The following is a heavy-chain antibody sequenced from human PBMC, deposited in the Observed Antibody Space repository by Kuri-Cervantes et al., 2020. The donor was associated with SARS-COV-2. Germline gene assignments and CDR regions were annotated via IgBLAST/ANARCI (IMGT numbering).Heavy chain of an antibody. CDR3: AITEYQLLFYNWFDP. CDR1: GGSFSGYY. D-gene: IGHD2-2*01. CDR2: IYYSGST. J-gene: IGHJ5*02. Sequence: SQTLSLTCAVYGGSFSGYYWSWIRQPPGKGLEWIGYIYYSGSTNYNPSLKSRVTISVDTSKNQFSLKLSSVTAADTAVYYCAITEYQLLFYNWFDPWGQGTLVTVSS. V-gene: IGHV4-59*01.